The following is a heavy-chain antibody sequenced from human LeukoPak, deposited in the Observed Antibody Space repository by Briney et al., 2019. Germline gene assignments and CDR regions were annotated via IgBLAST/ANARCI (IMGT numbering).Heavy chain of an antibody. CDR2: IKQDGSEK. CDR3: ARVTGRDGYNFPGY. J-gene: IGHJ4*02. V-gene: IGHV3-7*01. Sequence: PGGSLRLSCAASGFTFSSYWMSWVRQAPGKGLELVANIKQDGSEKYYVDSVKGRFTISRDNAKNSLYLQMNSLRAEDTAVYYCARVTGRDGYNFPGYWGQGTLVTVSS. CDR1: GFTFSSYW. D-gene: IGHD5-24*01.